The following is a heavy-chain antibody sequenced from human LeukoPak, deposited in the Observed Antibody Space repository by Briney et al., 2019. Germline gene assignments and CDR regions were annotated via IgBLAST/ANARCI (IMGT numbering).Heavy chain of an antibody. CDR3: ASSGYDFRGVWLDY. D-gene: IGHD5-12*01. CDR1: GGSISSGSYY. V-gene: IGHV4-61*02. Sequence: PSQTLSLTCTVSGGSISSGSYYWSWIRQPAGKGLEWIGRIYTSGSTNYNPSLKSRVTISVDTSKNQFSLKLSSVTAADTAVYYCASSGYDFRGVWLDYWGQGTLVTVSS. CDR2: IYTSGST. J-gene: IGHJ4*02.